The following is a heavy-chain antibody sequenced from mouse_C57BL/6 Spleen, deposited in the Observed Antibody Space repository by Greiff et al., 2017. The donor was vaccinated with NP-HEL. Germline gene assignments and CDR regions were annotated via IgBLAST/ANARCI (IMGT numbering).Heavy chain of an antibody. CDR1: GFTFSSYG. CDR2: ISSAGSYT. V-gene: IGHV5-6*01. D-gene: IGHD1-1*01. J-gene: IGHJ2*01. CDR3: ARQPITTVVASFDY. Sequence: EVKLVESGGDLVKPGGSLKLSCAASGFTFSSYGMSWVRQTPDKRLEWVETISSAGSYTYYPDSVKGLCTISRDNAKNTLYLQMSSLKSEDTAMYYCARQPITTVVASFDYWGQGTTLTVSS.